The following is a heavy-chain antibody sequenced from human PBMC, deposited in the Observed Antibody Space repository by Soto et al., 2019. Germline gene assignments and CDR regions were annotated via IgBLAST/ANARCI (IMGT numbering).Heavy chain of an antibody. Sequence: SETLSLTCAVSGYSIISGYYWGWIRQPPGKGLEWIGSIYHSGSTYYNPSLKSRVTISVDTSKNQFSLKLSSVTAADTAVYYCARAELVPGRLIDYWGQGTLVTVSS. J-gene: IGHJ4*02. CDR2: IYHSGST. V-gene: IGHV4-38-2*01. CDR1: GYSIISGYY. D-gene: IGHD6-6*01. CDR3: ARAELVPGRLIDY.